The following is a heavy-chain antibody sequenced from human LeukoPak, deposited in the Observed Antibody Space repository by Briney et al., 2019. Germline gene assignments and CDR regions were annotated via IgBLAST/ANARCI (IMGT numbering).Heavy chain of an antibody. Sequence: GXSLXLSCAASGFTFSRYWMSWVRQAPGKGLEWVANIKQDGSEKYYVDSVKGRFTISRDNAKNSLYLQMNSLRAEDTAVYYCASEGFDYWGQGTLVTVSS. CDR1: GFTFSRYW. J-gene: IGHJ4*02. CDR2: IKQDGSEK. CDR3: ASEGFDY. V-gene: IGHV3-7*01.